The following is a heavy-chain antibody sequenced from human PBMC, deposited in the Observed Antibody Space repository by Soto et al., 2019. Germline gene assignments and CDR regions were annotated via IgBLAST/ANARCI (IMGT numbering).Heavy chain of an antibody. J-gene: IGHJ4*02. CDR2: ISTYNGNT. CDR3: ARRLSGDYDY. CDR1: GYSFTTSG. V-gene: IGHV1-18*01. D-gene: IGHD4-17*01. Sequence: QAQLVQSGAEVKEPGASVKVSCKASGYSFTTSGITWVRQAPGQGLEWMGWISTYNGNTNYAQKLQDRVTLTTDTSTSTAYMVLRSLRSDDTAVYYCARRLSGDYDYWGQGTLVTVSS.